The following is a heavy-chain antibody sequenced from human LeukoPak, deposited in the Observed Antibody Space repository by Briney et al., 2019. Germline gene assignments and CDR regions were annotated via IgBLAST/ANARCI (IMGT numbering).Heavy chain of an antibody. V-gene: IGHV4-4*09. J-gene: IGHJ5*02. D-gene: IGHD1-26*01. CDR2: IHSSGYT. Sequence: SETLSLTCTVSAGSISGYYWSWLRQSPGQGLEWIAYIHSSGYTNYNPSLKSRVTISVDTSENQFSLRVSSVTAADTAVYYCAKRQGPNSGSYDYFDPWGQGTLVTVSS. CDR1: AGSISGYY. CDR3: AKRQGPNSGSYDYFDP.